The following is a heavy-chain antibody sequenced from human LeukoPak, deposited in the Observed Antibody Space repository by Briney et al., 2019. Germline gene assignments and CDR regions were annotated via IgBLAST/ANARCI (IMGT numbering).Heavy chain of an antibody. J-gene: IGHJ4*02. CDR1: GGSFSGYY. V-gene: IGHV4-34*01. CDR3: ARGQWFRAF. D-gene: IGHD3-10*01. Sequence: SETLSLTCAVYGGSFSGYYWTWIRHPPGKGLEWIGEIHYSGSATYNPSLKSRVTISVDTSKNQFSLKMNSVTAADTAVYYCARGQWFRAFWSRGTPVTVSS. CDR2: IHYSGSA.